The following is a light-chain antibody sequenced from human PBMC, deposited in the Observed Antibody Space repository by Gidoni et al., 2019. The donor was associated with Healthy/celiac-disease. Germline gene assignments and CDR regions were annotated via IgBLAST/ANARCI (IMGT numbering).Light chain of an antibody. V-gene: IGKV2-28*01. CDR3: MQDLKTPNT. CDR1: QSLLHSNGYNY. CDR2: LGS. J-gene: IGKJ5*01. Sequence: DIMMTHSPLSLPFTPGEPASISCWSSQSLLHSNGYNYLDWYLQKPGQSPQLLIYLGSNRASGVPDRFSGSGSGTDFTLKISRVEAEDVGVYYCMQDLKTPNTFGQGTRLEIK.